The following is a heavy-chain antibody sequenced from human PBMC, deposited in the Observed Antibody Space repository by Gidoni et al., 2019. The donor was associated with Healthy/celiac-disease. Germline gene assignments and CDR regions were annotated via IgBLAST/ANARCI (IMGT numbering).Heavy chain of an antibody. V-gene: IGHV3-15*01. CDR1: GFTFSNAW. CDR2: IKSKTEGWTT. CDR3: ITDPILLWDFDY. Sequence: EVQLVESGGGLVKPGGSLRLSCAASGFTFSNAWMSGVRQAPWKGLELVGRIKSKTEGWTTDYAAHVKGRFHSSIDDSKNTLYLQMNSLKTEDTAVYYCITDPILLWDFDYWGQGTLVTVSS. J-gene: IGHJ4*02. D-gene: IGHD3-10*01.